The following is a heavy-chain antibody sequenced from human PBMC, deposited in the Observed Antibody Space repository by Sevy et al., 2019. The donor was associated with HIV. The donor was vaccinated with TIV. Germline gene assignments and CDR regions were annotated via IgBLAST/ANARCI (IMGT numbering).Heavy chain of an antibody. CDR3: ATTKDYYVSSGYPFDY. CDR1: GYTLTELS. CDR2: FDPEDDET. V-gene: IGHV1-24*01. J-gene: IGHJ4*02. D-gene: IGHD3-22*01. Sequence: ASVKVSCKVSGYTLTELSMHWVRQAPGKGLEWMGTFDPEDDETIYAQKFQGRVTMTEDTSTDTAYMELSSLRSEDTAVYYCATTKDYYVSSGYPFDYWGQGTLVTISS.